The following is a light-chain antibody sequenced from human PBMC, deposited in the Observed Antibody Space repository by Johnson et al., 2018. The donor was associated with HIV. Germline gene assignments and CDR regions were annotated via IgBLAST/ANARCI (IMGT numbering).Light chain of an antibody. J-gene: IGLJ1*01. V-gene: IGLV1-51*01. CDR1: SSNIGNNY. CDR2: DNN. CDR3: GTWDSSLSAS. Sequence: QSVLTQPPSVSAAPGQKVTISCSGSSSNIGNNYVSWYQQLPGTAPKLLIYDNNKRPSGIPDRFSGSKSGTLATLGITGLQTGDEADYYCGTWDSSLSASFGTGTKGTVL.